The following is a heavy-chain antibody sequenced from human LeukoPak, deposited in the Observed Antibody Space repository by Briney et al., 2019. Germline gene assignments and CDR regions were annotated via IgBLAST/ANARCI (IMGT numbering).Heavy chain of an antibody. CDR1: GFTFSNYA. D-gene: IGHD4-23*01. J-gene: IGHJ5*02. CDR2: ISGSGSGT. Sequence: QAGGSLRLSCAASGFTFSNYAMTWVRQAPGKGREWVSGISGSGSGTYYGDSVKGRLTISRDNPKNTLYLQMSSLRTEDTAVYYCAKGNGGNSNWFDPWGQGTLVTVSS. V-gene: IGHV3-23*01. CDR3: AKGNGGNSNWFDP.